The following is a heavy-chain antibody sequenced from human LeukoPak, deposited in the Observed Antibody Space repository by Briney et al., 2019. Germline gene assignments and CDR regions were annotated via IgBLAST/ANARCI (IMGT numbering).Heavy chain of an antibody. D-gene: IGHD6-13*01. CDR1: GYTFTSYD. Sequence: GASVKVSCKASGYTFTSYDINWVRQATGQGLEWMGWVNPNSGNTGYAQKFQGRVTMTRNTSISTAYMELSSLRSEDTAVYYCASGARRAAAGTDYWGQGTLVTVSS. J-gene: IGHJ4*02. CDR3: ASGARRAAAGTDY. CDR2: VNPNSGNT. V-gene: IGHV1-8*01.